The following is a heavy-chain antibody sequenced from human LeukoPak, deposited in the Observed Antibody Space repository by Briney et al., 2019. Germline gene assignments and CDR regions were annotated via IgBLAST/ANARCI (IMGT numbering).Heavy chain of an antibody. J-gene: IGHJ4*02. CDR3: ARVTATGDTAMDY. V-gene: IGHV3-53*01. D-gene: IGHD5-18*01. CDR2: IYSGGST. Sequence: GGSLRLSCAASGFTVSSNYMSWVRQAPGKGLEWVSVIYSGGSTYYVDSVKGRFTISRDNSKNTLYLQMNSLRAEDTAVYYCARVTATGDTAMDYWGQGTLVTVSS. CDR1: GFTVSSNY.